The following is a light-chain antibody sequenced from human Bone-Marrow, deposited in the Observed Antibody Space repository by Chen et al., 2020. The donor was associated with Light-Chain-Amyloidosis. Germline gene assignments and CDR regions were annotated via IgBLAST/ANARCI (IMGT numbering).Light chain of an antibody. V-gene: IGLV2-14*01. CDR2: EVS. J-gene: IGLJ1*01. CDR3: SSYTGSSTDV. CDR1: SSDVGGYKY. Sequence: QSALTQPASVSGSPGQSITISCTGTSSDVGGYKYVSWYQQHPGKAPKLTIYEVSNRPSGISTPFSGCKAGNTASLTVSGLHAEDEADYYCSSYTGSSTDVFGTGTKVTVL.